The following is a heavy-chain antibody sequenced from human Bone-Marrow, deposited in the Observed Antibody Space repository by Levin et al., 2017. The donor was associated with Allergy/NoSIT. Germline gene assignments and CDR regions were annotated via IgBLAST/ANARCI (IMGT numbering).Heavy chain of an antibody. Sequence: GASVKVSCKASGYTFTGYYMHWVRQAPGQGLEWMGWINPNSGGTNYAQKFQGRVTMTRDTSISTAYMELSRLRSDDTAVYYCARGPDIVVVVGNFDYWGQGTLVTVSS. CDR2: INPNSGGT. J-gene: IGHJ4*02. CDR3: ARGPDIVVVVGNFDY. CDR1: GYTFTGYY. D-gene: IGHD2-15*01. V-gene: IGHV1-2*02.